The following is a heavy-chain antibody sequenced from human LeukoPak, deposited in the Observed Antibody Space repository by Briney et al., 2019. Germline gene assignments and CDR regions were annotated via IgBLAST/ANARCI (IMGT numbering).Heavy chain of an antibody. D-gene: IGHD3-10*01. V-gene: IGHV4-59*01. CDR1: GGSIRGYY. Sequence: PSETLSLTCDVSGGSIRGYYWSWIRQPPGKGLEWIGYIYSSGSTNYNPSLKSRFTMSVDTSKNQFSLKVSSVTAADTAVYYCARVFDSGSQAYFYYMDVWGKGTTVTISS. CDR3: ARVFDSGSQAYFYYMDV. CDR2: IYSSGST. J-gene: IGHJ6*03.